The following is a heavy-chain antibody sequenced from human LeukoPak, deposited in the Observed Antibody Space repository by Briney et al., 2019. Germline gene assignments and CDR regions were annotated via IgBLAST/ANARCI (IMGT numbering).Heavy chain of an antibody. J-gene: IGHJ3*02. CDR3: ARLVRDAFDI. CDR2: INPSGGST. CDR1: GYTFTSYG. Sequence: GASVKVSCKASGYTFTSYGFNWVRQAPGQGLEWMGIINPSGGSTSYAQKFQGRVTMTRDTSTSTVYMELSSLRSEDTAVYYCARLVRDAFDIWGQGTMVTVSS. V-gene: IGHV1-46*01.